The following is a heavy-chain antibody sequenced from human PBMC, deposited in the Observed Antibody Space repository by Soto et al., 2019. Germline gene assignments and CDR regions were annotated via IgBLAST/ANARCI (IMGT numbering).Heavy chain of an antibody. CDR3: ARDEICDGVKCTLGYFQE. J-gene: IGHJ1*01. CDR1: GFTFKDYW. CDR2: IKVDGSEK. D-gene: IGHD2-21*01. Sequence: EVQLVDSGGGLVQSGGSLRLSCAASGFTFKDYWMNWVRQAPGQGLEWVANIKVDGSEKNYVDSVKGRFTIPRDNAKNSLYLQMNNVRAEDTAVYYCARDEICDGVKCTLGYFQEWGQGTLVTVSS. V-gene: IGHV3-7*03.